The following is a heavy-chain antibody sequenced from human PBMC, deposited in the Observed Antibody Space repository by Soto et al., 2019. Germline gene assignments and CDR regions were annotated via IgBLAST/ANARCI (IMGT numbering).Heavy chain of an antibody. Sequence: ASVKVSCKASGYTFTSYGISWVQQAPGQGLEWMGWISAYNGNTNYAQKLQGRVTMTTDTSTSTAYMELRSLRSDDTAVYYCAREDPQQLWFRPFDYWGQGTLVTVSS. CDR1: GYTFTSYG. J-gene: IGHJ4*02. CDR3: AREDPQQLWFRPFDY. D-gene: IGHD5-18*01. CDR2: ISAYNGNT. V-gene: IGHV1-18*04.